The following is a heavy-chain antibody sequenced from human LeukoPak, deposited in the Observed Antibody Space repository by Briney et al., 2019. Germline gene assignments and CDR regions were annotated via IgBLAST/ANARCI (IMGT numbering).Heavy chain of an antibody. CDR1: GFTFSSYG. CDR3: AGKTLMFDY. J-gene: IGHJ4*02. V-gene: IGHV3-30*03. D-gene: IGHD4-23*01. Sequence: SGGSLRLSCAASGFTFSSYGMHWVRQAPGKGLEWVAVISYDGSNKYYADSVKGRFTISRDNSKNTLYLQMNSLRAEDTAVYYCAGKTLMFDYWGQGTLVTVSS. CDR2: ISYDGSNK.